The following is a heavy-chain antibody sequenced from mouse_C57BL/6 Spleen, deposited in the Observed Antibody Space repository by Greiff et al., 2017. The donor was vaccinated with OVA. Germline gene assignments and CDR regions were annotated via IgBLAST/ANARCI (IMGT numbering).Heavy chain of an antibody. V-gene: IGHV5-17*01. J-gene: IGHJ4*01. CDR1: GFTFSDYG. CDR3: ARRENYYGSRGYYAMDY. D-gene: IGHD1-1*01. CDR2: ISSGSSTI. Sequence: EVKLVESGGGLVKPGGSLKLSCAASGFTFSDYGMHWVRQAPEKGLEWVAYISSGSSTIYYADTVKGRFTISRDNAKNTLFLQMTSLRSEDTAMYYCARRENYYGSRGYYAMDYWGQGTSVTVSS.